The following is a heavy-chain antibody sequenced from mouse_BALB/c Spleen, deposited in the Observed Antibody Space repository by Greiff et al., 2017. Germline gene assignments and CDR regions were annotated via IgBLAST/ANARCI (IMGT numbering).Heavy chain of an antibody. CDR3: ARIGNPFAY. V-gene: IGHV14-1*02. Sequence: VKLQESGAELVRPGALVKLSCKASGFNIKDYYMHWVKQRPEQGLEWIGWIDPENGNTIYDPKFQGKASITADTSSNTAYLQLSSLTSEDTAVYYCARIGNPFAYWGQGTLVTVSA. CDR2: IDPENGNT. CDR1: GFNIKDYY. D-gene: IGHD2-1*01. J-gene: IGHJ3*01.